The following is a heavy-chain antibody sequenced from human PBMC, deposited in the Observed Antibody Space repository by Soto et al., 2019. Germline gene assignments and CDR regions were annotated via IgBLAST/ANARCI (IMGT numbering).Heavy chain of an antibody. Sequence: PSETLSLTCTVSGGSISSYYWSWIRQPPGKGLEWIGYIYYSGSTNYNPSLKSRVTISVDTSKNQFSLKLSSVTAADTAVYYCARVHQGRDTAMVNYYYYMDVWGKGTTVTVSS. CDR2: IYYSGST. J-gene: IGHJ6*03. CDR3: ARVHQGRDTAMVNYYYYMDV. CDR1: GGSISSYY. D-gene: IGHD5-18*01. V-gene: IGHV4-59*01.